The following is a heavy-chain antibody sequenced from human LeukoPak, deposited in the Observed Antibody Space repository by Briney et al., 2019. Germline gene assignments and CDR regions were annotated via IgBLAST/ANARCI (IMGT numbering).Heavy chain of an antibody. V-gene: IGHV4-34*01. D-gene: IGHD6-13*01. Sequence: SETLSLTCAVYGGSFSGYYWSWIRQPPGKGLGWIGEINHSGSTNYNPSLKSRVTISVDTSKNQFSLKLSSATAADTAVYYCARSGRGYSYGDRYSSSWYYNYWGQGTLVTVSS. CDR1: GGSFSGYY. J-gene: IGHJ4*02. CDR3: ARSGRGYSYGDRYSSSWYYNY. CDR2: INHSGST.